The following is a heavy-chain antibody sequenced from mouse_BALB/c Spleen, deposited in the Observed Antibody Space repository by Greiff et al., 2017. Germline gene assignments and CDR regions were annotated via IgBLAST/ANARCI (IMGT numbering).Heavy chain of an antibody. J-gene: IGHJ4*01. CDR3: ARRGYGNYRAMDY. V-gene: IGHV1S126*01. D-gene: IGHD2-1*01. Sequence: VKLMESGPQLVRPGASVKISCKASGYSFTSYWMHWVKQRPGQGLEWIGMIDPSDSETRLNQKFKDKATLTVDKSSSTAYMQLSSPTSEDSAVYYCARRGYGNYRAMDYWGQGTSVTVSS. CDR1: GYSFTSYW. CDR2: IDPSDSET.